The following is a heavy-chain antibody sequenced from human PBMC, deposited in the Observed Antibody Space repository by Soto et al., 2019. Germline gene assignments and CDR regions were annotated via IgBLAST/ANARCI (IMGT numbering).Heavy chain of an antibody. CDR1: GFTFSKYG. J-gene: IGHJ4*02. Sequence: EVQLLESGGGLVQPGGSLRLSCAASGFTFSKYGMSWVRQAPGKGLEWVSHISYTAARTYSADSVKGRFTISRDNFKNTLFLEMNNLRREDTAIYYCAKVQSGLHPFDHWGQGIQVSV. CDR2: ISYTAART. CDR3: AKVQSGLHPFDH. D-gene: IGHD4-4*01. V-gene: IGHV3-23*01.